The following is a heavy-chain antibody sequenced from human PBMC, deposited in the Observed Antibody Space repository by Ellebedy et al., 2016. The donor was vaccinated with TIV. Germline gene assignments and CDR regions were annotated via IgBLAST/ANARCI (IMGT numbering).Heavy chain of an antibody. CDR1: GYTFTSYD. Sequence: ASVKVSXXASGYTFTSYDINWVRQATGQGLEWMGWMNPNSGNTGYAQKFQGRVTMTRNTSISTAYMELSSLRSEDTAVYYCARALDHYVWGSLTDPWGQGTLVTVSS. CDR3: ARALDHYVWGSLTDP. J-gene: IGHJ5*02. D-gene: IGHD3-16*01. CDR2: MNPNSGNT. V-gene: IGHV1-8*01.